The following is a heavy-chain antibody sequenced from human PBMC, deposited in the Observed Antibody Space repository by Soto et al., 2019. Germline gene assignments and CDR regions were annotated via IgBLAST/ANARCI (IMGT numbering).Heavy chain of an antibody. CDR2: ISGGGDSA. Sequence: EVQLLESGGGLVQPGGSLRLSCAASGFTFSRHAMSWVRQAPGKGLEWVSAISGGGDSAYHADSVKGRFTISRDNSKKTLFLQMNSLRAEDTALYYCAKAGGSTWDYGMDVWGQGTTVTVSS. V-gene: IGHV3-23*01. CDR1: GFTFSRHA. D-gene: IGHD2-15*01. CDR3: AKAGGSTWDYGMDV. J-gene: IGHJ6*02.